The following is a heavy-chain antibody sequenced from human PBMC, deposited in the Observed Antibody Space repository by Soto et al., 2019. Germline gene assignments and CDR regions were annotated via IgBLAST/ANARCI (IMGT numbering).Heavy chain of an antibody. Sequence: GGSLRLSCAASGFTFSSYAMSWVRQAPGKGLEWVSAISGSGGSTYYADSVKGRFTISRDNSKNTLYLQMNSLRAEDTTIYYYPKTTSSVGTYCSSTNCYLGHDFDYWGQGTLVTVSS. D-gene: IGHD2-2*01. CDR3: PKTTSSVGTYCSSTNCYLGHDFDY. CDR2: ISGSGGST. CDR1: GFTFSSYA. J-gene: IGHJ4*02. V-gene: IGHV3-23*01.